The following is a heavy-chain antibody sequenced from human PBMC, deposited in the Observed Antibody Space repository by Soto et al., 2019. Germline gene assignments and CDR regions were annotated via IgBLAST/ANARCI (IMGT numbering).Heavy chain of an antibody. CDR1: GFSFSSYA. V-gene: IGHV3-23*01. CDR2: VSGDGRST. J-gene: IGHJ6*02. CDR3: AKVSPYSSSWIYFYYGMDV. Sequence: GGSLRLSCAASGFSFSSYAMSWVRQAPGKGLEWVSAVSGDGRSTHYADSVKGRFTISRDNSKNTLYLHMNSLRAEDTAIYYCAKVSPYSSSWIYFYYGMDVWGQGTTVTVSS. D-gene: IGHD6-13*01.